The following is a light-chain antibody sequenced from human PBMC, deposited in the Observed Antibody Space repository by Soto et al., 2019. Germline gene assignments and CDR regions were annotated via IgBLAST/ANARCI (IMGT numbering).Light chain of an antibody. J-gene: IGKJ5*01. Sequence: EIVLTQSPGTLSLSPGERATLSCRASQSIRSHYLAWYQQKPGQAPRLLIYGASTRATGIPARFSGSGSGTEFTLTISNLQSEDFAVYFCQQYHNWPPITFGQGTRLEIK. CDR3: QQYHNWPPIT. CDR2: GAS. V-gene: IGKV3D-15*01. CDR1: QSIRSHY.